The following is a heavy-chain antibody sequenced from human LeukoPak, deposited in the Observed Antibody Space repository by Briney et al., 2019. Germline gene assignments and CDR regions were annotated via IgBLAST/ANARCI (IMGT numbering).Heavy chain of an antibody. CDR1: GGSFSGYY. CDR2: INHSGST. CDR3: ARDLPDILTGYNNFDP. V-gene: IGHV4-34*01. Sequence: SETLSLTCAVYGGSFSGYYWSWIRQPPGKGLEWIGEINHSGSTNYNPSLKSRVTISVDTSKNQFSLKLSSVTAADTAVYYCARDLPDILTGYNNFDPWGQGTLVTVSS. J-gene: IGHJ5*02. D-gene: IGHD3-9*01.